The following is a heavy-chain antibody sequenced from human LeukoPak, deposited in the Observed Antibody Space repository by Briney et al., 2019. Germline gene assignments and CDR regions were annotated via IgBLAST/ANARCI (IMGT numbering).Heavy chain of an antibody. Sequence: GASVKVSCKASGYTFTGYYMHWVRQAPGQGLEWMGWINPNSGGTNYAQKFQGRVTMTRDTSISTAYMELSRLRSDDTAVYYCARGDPDYYGSGKFSSTDYWGQGTLVTVSS. CDR3: ARGDPDYYGSGKFSSTDY. D-gene: IGHD3-10*01. J-gene: IGHJ4*02. CDR2: INPNSGGT. CDR1: GYTFTGYY. V-gene: IGHV1-2*02.